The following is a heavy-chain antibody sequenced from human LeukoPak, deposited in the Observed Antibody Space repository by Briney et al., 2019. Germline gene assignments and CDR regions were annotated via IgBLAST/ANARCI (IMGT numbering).Heavy chain of an antibody. V-gene: IGHV4-39*07. CDR2: VYYSGST. CDR3: AREEVVRAGPDYGVGPDY. J-gene: IGHJ4*02. CDR1: GGSISSRSYY. D-gene: IGHD4-17*01. Sequence: SETLSLTCTVSGGSISSRSYYWGWIRQPPGKGLEWIGNVYYSGSTYHNPSLKSRVSISVDTSKNQFSLKLSSVTAADTAVYYCAREEVVRAGPDYGVGPDYWGQGTLVTVSS.